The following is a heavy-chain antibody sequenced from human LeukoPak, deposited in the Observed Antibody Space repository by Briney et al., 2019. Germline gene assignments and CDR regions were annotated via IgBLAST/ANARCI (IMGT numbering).Heavy chain of an antibody. CDR2: TYYRSRWYN. J-gene: IGHJ4*02. Sequence: SQTLSLTCALSGDSVSSNSAAWNWIRQSPSRGLEWLGRTYYRSRWYNDYAVSVQSRVTINPDTSKNQFSLQLNSVTPEDSAIYYCVRGYSSTTGLDYWGQGTPVTVSS. CDR1: GDSVSSNSAA. D-gene: IGHD6-19*01. V-gene: IGHV6-1*01. CDR3: VRGYSSTTGLDY.